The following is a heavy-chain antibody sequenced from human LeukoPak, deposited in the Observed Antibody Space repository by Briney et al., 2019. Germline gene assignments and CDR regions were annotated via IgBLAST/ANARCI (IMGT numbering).Heavy chain of an antibody. J-gene: IGHJ4*02. D-gene: IGHD3-22*01. CDR3: ARVRWYYYDSSGYYSPCYFDY. CDR1: GFTFSRYW. V-gene: IGHV3-21*04. CDR2: ISSSSSYI. Sequence: GGSLRLSCAASGFTFSRYWMSWVRQAPGKGLEWVSSISSSSSYIYYADSVKGRFTISRDNAKNSLYLQMNSLRAEDTAVYYCARVRWYYYDSSGYYSPCYFDYWGQGTLVTVSS.